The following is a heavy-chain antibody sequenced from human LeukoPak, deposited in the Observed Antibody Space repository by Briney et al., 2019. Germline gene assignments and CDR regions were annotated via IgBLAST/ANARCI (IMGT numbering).Heavy chain of an antibody. D-gene: IGHD3-3*01. CDR1: GFTFGDYA. CDR3: ARGSKIFGVVIVDY. J-gene: IGHJ4*02. CDR2: ISGDGSST. V-gene: IGHV3-74*01. Sequence: GGSLRLSCTASGFTFGDYAMSWFRQAPGKGQEWVSRISGDGSSTSYSDSVKGRFTISRDNAKNTLYLQMNSLRAEDTAVYYCARGSKIFGVVIVDYWGQGTLVTVSS.